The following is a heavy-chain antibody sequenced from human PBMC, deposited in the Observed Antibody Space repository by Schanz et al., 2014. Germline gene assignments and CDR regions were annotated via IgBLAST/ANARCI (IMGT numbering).Heavy chain of an antibody. CDR3: ARGRGFYDY. CDR2: IIPVLNIA. Sequence: QLQLVQSGAEVKKPGSSVKVSCKLSGGTFSSYTISWMRQAPGQGLEWMGKIIPVLNIATYAQRFQGRVSITVDTSTNTAYMELSSLTSEDTAVHYCARGRGFYDYWGQGTLVTVSS. D-gene: IGHD3-10*01. CDR1: GGTFSSYT. J-gene: IGHJ4*02. V-gene: IGHV1-69*02.